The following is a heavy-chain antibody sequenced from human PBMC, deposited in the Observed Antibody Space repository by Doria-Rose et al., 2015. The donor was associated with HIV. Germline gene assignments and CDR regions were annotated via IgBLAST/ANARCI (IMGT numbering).Heavy chain of an antibody. CDR1: GVSVSSGNW. V-gene: IGHV4-4*02. Sequence: QVQLQESGPGLVKPSGTLSLTCAVSGVSVSSGNWWTWVRQPPGKGLEWIGEIHHSVTTHYNPSLKSRVTISEDKSKNQFSLTLTSVTAADTAVYYCAREEDCAGGSCYSDDWGRGTLVTVSS. D-gene: IGHD2-15*01. CDR2: IHHSVTT. CDR3: AREEDCAGGSCYSDD. J-gene: IGHJ4*02.